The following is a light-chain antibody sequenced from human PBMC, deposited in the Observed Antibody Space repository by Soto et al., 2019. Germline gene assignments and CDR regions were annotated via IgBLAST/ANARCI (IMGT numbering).Light chain of an antibody. CDR1: QGIRND. V-gene: IGKV1-17*02. J-gene: IGKJ5*01. Sequence: DIQMTQSPSSLSASVGDRVTITCRASQGIRNDLGWYQQKPGKAPKRLIYAASSLQSGVPSRFSGSGSGTDFTLTINNLDPEDFAVYYCQQRSNWPITFGQGTRLEIK. CDR2: AAS. CDR3: QQRSNWPIT.